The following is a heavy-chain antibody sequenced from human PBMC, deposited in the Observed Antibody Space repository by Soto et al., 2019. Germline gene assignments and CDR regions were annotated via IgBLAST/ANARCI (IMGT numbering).Heavy chain of an antibody. CDR1: GGSFSGYY. D-gene: IGHD3-22*01. J-gene: IGHJ6*02. V-gene: IGHV4-34*01. CDR3: ARARVYYSLGGYYYYYGMDV. Sequence: SETLSLTCAVYGGSFSGYYWSWIRQPPGKGLEWIGEINHSGSTNYNPSLKSRVTISVDTSKNQFSLKLSSVTAADTAVYYCARARVYYSLGGYYYYYGMDVWGQGTTVT. CDR2: INHSGST.